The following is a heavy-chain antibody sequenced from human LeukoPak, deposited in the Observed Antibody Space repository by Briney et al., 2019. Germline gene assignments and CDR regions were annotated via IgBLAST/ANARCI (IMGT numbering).Heavy chain of an antibody. CDR2: INWNGGST. J-gene: IGHJ4*02. CDR1: GFTFSSYA. V-gene: IGHV3-20*04. Sequence: GGSLRLSCAASGFTFSSYAMSWVRQAPGKGLEWVSGINWNGGSTGYADSVKGRFTISRDNAKNSLYLQMNSLRAEDTALYYCARGLGGLLWFGDRRGYFDYWGQGTLVTVSS. CDR3: ARGLGGLLWFGDRRGYFDY. D-gene: IGHD3-10*01.